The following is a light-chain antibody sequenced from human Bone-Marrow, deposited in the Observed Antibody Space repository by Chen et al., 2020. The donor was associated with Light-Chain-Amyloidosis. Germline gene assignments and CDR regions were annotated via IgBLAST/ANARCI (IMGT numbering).Light chain of an antibody. CDR1: PGIGNY. CDR3: QQLHSYPLT. CDR2: AAS. Sequence: IQLTQSPSALSASVGDRVTITCRASPGIGNYLAWYQQKPGKTPNLLIYAASTLQSGVPSRFSGSGSGTDFTLTISSLQPEDFATYYCQQLHSYPLTFGGGTKVEI. J-gene: IGKJ4*01. V-gene: IGKV1-9*01.